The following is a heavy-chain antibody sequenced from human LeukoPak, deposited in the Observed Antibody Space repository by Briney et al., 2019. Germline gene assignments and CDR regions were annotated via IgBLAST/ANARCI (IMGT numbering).Heavy chain of an antibody. CDR2: IYSGGTT. Sequence: GGSLRLSCAASGFSFSSHWMHWVRQAPGKGLEWVSLIYSGGTTFYADSVKGRFTISRDNSKNTLFLQMNSLRAEDTAMYYCARAYGGSYYDSWGQGTLVTVSS. J-gene: IGHJ5*01. CDR1: GFSFSSHW. V-gene: IGHV3-53*01. CDR3: ARAYGGSYYDS. D-gene: IGHD1-26*01.